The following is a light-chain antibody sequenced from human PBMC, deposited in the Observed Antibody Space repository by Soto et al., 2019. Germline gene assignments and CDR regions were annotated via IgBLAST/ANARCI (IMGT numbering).Light chain of an antibody. CDR3: QQYNNWPPWT. CDR1: QSVSSN. J-gene: IGKJ1*01. CDR2: GAS. V-gene: IGKV3-15*01. Sequence: EIVMTQSPATLSVSPGERATLSCRASQSVSSNLAWYQQKPGQAPRLLIYGASTRATGIPARFSGRGSGTEFTLNISSLQSEDFAVYYCQQYNNWPPWTFGQGPKVEIK.